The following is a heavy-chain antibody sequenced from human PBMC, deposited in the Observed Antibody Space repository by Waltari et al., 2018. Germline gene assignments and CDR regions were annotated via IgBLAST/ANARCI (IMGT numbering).Heavy chain of an antibody. CDR3: ARDLYTYEVNVP. J-gene: IGHJ5*02. CDR2: IIPIFGAT. Sequence: QVQLVQSGAEGKEPGSAVKVSCQVSGGTFSNYAFSWMRQAPGQGLDWLGRIIPIFGATNSAQKFQGRVTITADNSTNVAYMELNSLRSEDTAVYFCARDLYTYEVNVPWGQGTLVTVSS. CDR1: GGTFSNYA. V-gene: IGHV1-69*13. D-gene: IGHD5-18*01.